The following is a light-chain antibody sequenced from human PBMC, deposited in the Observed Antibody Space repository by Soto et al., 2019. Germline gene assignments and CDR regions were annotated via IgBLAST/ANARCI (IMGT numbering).Light chain of an antibody. CDR3: QQYGSSPWT. V-gene: IGKV3-20*01. CDR2: GAS. J-gene: IGKJ1*01. Sequence: EIVLTQSPATLSLSPGERATLSCRASQSVSSNLAWYQQKAGQTPRLLIYGASRTATGIPDRCSGRACGTGFTITISSLEPEYFGVYFCQQYGSSPWTFGKGTKVDIK. CDR1: QSVSSN.